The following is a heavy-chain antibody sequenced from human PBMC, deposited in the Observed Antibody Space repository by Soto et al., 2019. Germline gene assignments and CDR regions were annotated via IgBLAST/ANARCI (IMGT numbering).Heavy chain of an antibody. J-gene: IGHJ4*02. CDR1: GFTFSSYS. V-gene: IGHV3-21*01. D-gene: IGHD3-22*01. CDR3: ARDRPQITYDSSGEFDF. Sequence: GGSLRLSCAASGFTFSSYSMNWVRQAPGKGLEWVSSISSSSSYIYYADSVKGRFTISRDNAKNSLYLQMNSLRAEDTAVYFFARDRPQITYDSSGEFDFWGQGTLVTVSS. CDR2: ISSSSSYI.